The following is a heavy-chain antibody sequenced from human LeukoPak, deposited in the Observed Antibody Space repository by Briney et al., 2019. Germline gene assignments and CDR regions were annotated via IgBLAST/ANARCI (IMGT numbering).Heavy chain of an antibody. CDR2: IFGSGGSP. CDR3: GKTTTGYSSGQKPAWPVDS. J-gene: IGHJ4*02. Sequence: PGGSLRLSWEASGFTFGSYAMYWVRQAPGKGLEWVAGIFGSGGSPHYADSVRGRFTISRDNSKNTVYLQINSLRADDTAVYYCGKTTTGYSSGQKPAWPVDSWGQGTLVTVSS. CDR1: GFTFGSYA. D-gene: IGHD5-18*01. V-gene: IGHV3-23*01.